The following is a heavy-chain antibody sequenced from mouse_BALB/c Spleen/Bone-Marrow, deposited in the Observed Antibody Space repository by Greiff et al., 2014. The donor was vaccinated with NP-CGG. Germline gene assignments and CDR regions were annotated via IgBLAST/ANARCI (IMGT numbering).Heavy chain of an antibody. CDR2: IHYSGTT. V-gene: IGHV3-1*02. J-gene: IGHJ4*01. Sequence: EVQLQQSGPDLVKPSQSLSLTCTVTGYSITSDYSWHWIRQFPGNKLEWMGYIHYSGTTVYNPSLKSRISITQDTSNNRFFLQLNSVTTEDTATYYCARFAGTPYTMDYWGQGTSVTVSS. CDR1: GYSITSDYS. D-gene: IGHD4-1*01. CDR3: ARFAGTPYTMDY.